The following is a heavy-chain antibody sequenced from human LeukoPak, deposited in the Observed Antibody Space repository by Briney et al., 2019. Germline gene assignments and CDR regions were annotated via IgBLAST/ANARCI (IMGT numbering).Heavy chain of an antibody. J-gene: IGHJ6*02. CDR3: ARLSAAAGMSRSTVDV. V-gene: IGHV1-69*01. D-gene: IGHD6-13*01. CDR1: AGTFTIYT. Sequence: SVTLSRTASAGTFTIYTFSWMRMAHGQGLERKGGIIPIFSTANHSQTFQGRVTITADESTSTAYMELSSLRYEDTAVYYCARLSAAAGMSRSTVDVWGQGTTVTVSS. CDR2: IIPIFSTA.